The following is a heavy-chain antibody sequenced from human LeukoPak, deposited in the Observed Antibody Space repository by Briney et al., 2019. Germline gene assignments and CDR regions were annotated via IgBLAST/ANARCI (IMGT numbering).Heavy chain of an antibody. Sequence: SETLSLTCAVYGGSFSGYYWIWLRQPPGKGLEWIGEINHSGSNNYNPSLKSRVTIAVDTTKNQFSLKLSSVTAADKAVYYCARGPSLWSGPDAFDIWGQGTMVTVSS. CDR3: ARGPSLWSGPDAFDI. CDR2: INHSGSN. J-gene: IGHJ3*02. CDR1: GGSFSGYY. D-gene: IGHD3-3*01. V-gene: IGHV4-34*01.